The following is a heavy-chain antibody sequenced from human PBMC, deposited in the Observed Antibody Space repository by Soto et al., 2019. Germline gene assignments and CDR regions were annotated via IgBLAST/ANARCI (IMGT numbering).Heavy chain of an antibody. CDR1: GCTFSSYS. Sequence: QVQLVQSGAEVKKPGSSVQVSCKASGCTFSSYSINWVRQAPGQGIEWMGEIIPIFGPANYAQKFQGIVTIPADDSTSTAYMELSSLRSEDTAVYYCARDGGRPSRGIEDWGQGTLVTVSS. D-gene: IGHD3-16*01. V-gene: IGHV1-69*01. CDR2: IIPIFGPA. J-gene: IGHJ4*02. CDR3: ARDGGRPSRGIED.